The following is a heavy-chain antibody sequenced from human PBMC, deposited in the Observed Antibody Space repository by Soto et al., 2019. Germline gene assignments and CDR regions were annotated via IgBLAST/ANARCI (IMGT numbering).Heavy chain of an antibody. J-gene: IGHJ3*02. CDR3: ARHDCNSPSCGPSDI. Sequence: PSQTLSLTCAISGESVSSNRAAWSWIRQSPSRGLEWLGRTYYRSKWYNDYAVSVKSRITINPDTSKNQFSLQLKSVTPEDTSVYYCARHDCNSPSCGPSDIWGQGTMVTVSS. V-gene: IGHV6-1*01. CDR1: GESVSSNRAA. D-gene: IGHD2-2*01. CDR2: TYYRSKWYN.